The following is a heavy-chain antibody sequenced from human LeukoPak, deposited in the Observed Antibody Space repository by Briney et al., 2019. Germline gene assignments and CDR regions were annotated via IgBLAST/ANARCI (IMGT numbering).Heavy chain of an antibody. J-gene: IGHJ4*02. CDR2: IYSGGST. CDR3: ARVATGANVFDY. CDR1: GFTVSSNY. V-gene: IGHV3-53*01. Sequence: PGGSLRLSCAASGFTVSSNYMSWVRQAPGEGLEWVSIIYSGGSTYYADSVKGRFTISRDNSKNTLYLQMNSLRAEDTAVYYCARVATGANVFDYWGQGVLVTVSS. D-gene: IGHD4/OR15-4a*01.